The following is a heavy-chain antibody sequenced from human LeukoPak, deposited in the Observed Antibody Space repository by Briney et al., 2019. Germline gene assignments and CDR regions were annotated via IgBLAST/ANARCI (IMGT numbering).Heavy chain of an antibody. CDR3: ARSPTKRVPEDY. D-gene: IGHD2-2*01. J-gene: IGHJ4*02. CDR2: IFHSRST. Sequence: PSETLSLTCTVSSDSIFTSNWWSWVRQPPGKGLEWIGQIFHSRSTSYSPSLKSRVTISMDKSKNQISLRLTSVTAADTAVYYCARSPTKRVPEDYWGQGTLVTVSS. V-gene: IGHV4-4*02. CDR1: SDSIFTSNW.